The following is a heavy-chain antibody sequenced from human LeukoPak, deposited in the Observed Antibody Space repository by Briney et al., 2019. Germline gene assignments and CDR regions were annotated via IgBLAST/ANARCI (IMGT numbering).Heavy chain of an antibody. Sequence: GGSLRLSCAASGFTVSGNYMSWVRQAPGKGLEWVSVLYSGGSTYYADSVKGRFTISRDKSKNTLYLQMNSLRAEDTAVYYCARVSIGWYSFDYWGQGTLVTVSS. CDR2: LYSGGST. V-gene: IGHV3-66*01. J-gene: IGHJ4*02. CDR1: GFTVSGNY. D-gene: IGHD6-19*01. CDR3: ARVSIGWYSFDY.